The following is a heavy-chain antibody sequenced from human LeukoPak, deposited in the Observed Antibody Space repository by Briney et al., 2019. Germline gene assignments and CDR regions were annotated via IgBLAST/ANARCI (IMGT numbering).Heavy chain of an antibody. Sequence: GGSLRLSCAASGFTFSSYAMSWVRQAPGKGLEWVSVIYSGGNTYYADSVKGRFTISRDNSKNTLFLQVNSLRAEDTAVYYCARVASPENAFDMWGQGTMVTVSS. J-gene: IGHJ3*02. CDR1: GFTFSSYA. CDR2: IYSGGNT. CDR3: ARVASPENAFDM. D-gene: IGHD6-6*01. V-gene: IGHV3-53*01.